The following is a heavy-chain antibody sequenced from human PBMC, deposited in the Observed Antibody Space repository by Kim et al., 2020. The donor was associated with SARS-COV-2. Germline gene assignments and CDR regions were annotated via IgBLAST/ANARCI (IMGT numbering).Heavy chain of an antibody. J-gene: IGHJ5*02. D-gene: IGHD4-17*01. CDR3: ARGPLDYGDFTGCHP. Sequence: SETLSLTCAVHGDSLRGLYWSWIRQAPGKGLEWIGEISHKGKTNYNPSLKSRVTLSVVTSKDEFSLKLTAVTAADSGVYFCARGPLDYGDFTGCHPWRQGTLVTVSS. CDR2: ISHKGKT. V-gene: IGHV4-34*01. CDR1: GDSLRGLY.